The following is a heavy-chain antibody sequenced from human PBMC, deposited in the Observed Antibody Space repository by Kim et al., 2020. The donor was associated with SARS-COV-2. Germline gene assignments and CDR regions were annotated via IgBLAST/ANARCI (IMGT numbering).Heavy chain of an antibody. CDR1: GFTFSYYA. Sequence: GGSLRLSCSASGFTFSYYAMHWVRQAPGKGLEYVSAISSNGDSTYYADSVKGRFTISRDNSKNTLFLQMSSLRPEDTAMYYCVKRAQSGNFLDSWGQGTLVTVSS. CDR2: ISSNGDST. CDR3: VKRAQSGNFLDS. V-gene: IGHV3-64D*06. J-gene: IGHJ4*02. D-gene: IGHD1-26*01.